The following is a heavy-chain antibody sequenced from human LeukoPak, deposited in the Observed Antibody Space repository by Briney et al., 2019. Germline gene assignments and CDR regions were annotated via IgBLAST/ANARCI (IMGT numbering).Heavy chain of an antibody. CDR3: ARGSVLRHFNY. Sequence: SETLSLTCTVSGGSISSSSYYWGWIRQPPGKGLEWIGSIYYSGSTYYNPSLKSRVTISVDTSKNQFSLKLSSVTAADTAVYYCARGSVLRHFNYWGQGTLVTVSS. V-gene: IGHV4-39*01. CDR2: IYYSGST. CDR1: GGSISSSSYY. J-gene: IGHJ4*02. D-gene: IGHD3-3*01.